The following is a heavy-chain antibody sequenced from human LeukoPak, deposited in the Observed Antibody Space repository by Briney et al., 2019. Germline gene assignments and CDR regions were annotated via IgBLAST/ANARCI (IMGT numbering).Heavy chain of an antibody. CDR1: GFTVSSNY. V-gene: IGHV3-66*02. Sequence: PGESVRLSCAASGFTVSSNYMRWLRQAPGKGLEGVSIMYSGGSTYYTDSVKGRFTISRDSSRTTLYLQMNSLRAEDTAVYYCARDLNYMDVWGKGTTVTVSS. CDR3: ARDLNYMDV. CDR2: MYSGGST. J-gene: IGHJ6*03.